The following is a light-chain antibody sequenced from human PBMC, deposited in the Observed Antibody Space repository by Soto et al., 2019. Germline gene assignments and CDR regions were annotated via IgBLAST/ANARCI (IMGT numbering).Light chain of an antibody. CDR2: GAS. CDR1: QSVSSSY. V-gene: IGKV3-20*01. Sequence: EIVLTQSPGTLSLSPGEIATLSCRASQSVSSSYLAWYQQKPGQAPRLLFYGASSRASGIPDRFSGSGSGTDFTLTISRVEPEDFAVYCCQQYGRSPWTFGQGTKVEIK. J-gene: IGKJ1*01. CDR3: QQYGRSPWT.